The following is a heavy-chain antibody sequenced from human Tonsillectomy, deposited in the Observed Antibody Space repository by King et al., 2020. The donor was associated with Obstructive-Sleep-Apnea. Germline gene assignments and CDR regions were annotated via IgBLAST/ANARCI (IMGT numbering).Heavy chain of an antibody. V-gene: IGHV3-7*03. J-gene: IGHJ3*01. CDR2: IKQDGSEK. Sequence: VQLVESGGGLVQPGGSLRLCCAASGFTFSSYWMSWVRQAPGGGLEWVANIKQDGSEKNYVDSVKGRFTISRDTAKNSLCLQMNSLRAEDTAVYYCARDRGYDILPDHHSDDLDVWGQGTMVTVSS. D-gene: IGHD3-9*01. CDR1: GFTFSSYW. CDR3: ARDRGYDILPDHHSDDLDV.